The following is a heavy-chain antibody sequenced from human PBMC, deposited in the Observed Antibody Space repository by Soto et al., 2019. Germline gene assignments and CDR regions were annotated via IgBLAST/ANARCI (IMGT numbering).Heavy chain of an antibody. CDR2: IIPILGIA. Sequence: QVQLVQSGAEVKKPGSSVKVSCKASGGTFSSYTISWVRQAPGQGLEWMGRIIPILGIANYAQKFQGRVTITADKSTSTACMELSSLRSEDTAVYYCARDNPDYGDYFFDYWGQGTLVTVSS. D-gene: IGHD4-17*01. V-gene: IGHV1-69*08. J-gene: IGHJ4*02. CDR3: ARDNPDYGDYFFDY. CDR1: GGTFSSYT.